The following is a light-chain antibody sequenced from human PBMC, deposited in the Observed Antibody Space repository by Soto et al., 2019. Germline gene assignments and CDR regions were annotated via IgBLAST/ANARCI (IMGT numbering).Light chain of an antibody. CDR1: QSVSG. CDR3: QHDGSSPT. J-gene: IGKJ1*01. Sequence: EIVLTQSPGTLSLSPGERAILSCRASQSVSGMAWYQQEPGQAPRLLSYGASSRATGVPDRVSGRGSSTDLPLPISRLEPEEFAVYNSQHDGSSPTFGEGPKVDI. V-gene: IGKV3-20*01. CDR2: GAS.